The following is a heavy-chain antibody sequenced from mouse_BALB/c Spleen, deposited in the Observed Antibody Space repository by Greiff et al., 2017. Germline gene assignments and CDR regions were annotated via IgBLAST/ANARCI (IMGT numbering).Heavy chain of an antibody. V-gene: IGHV1S22*01. CDR2: IYPGSGST. CDR3: TRTLYGNYAMDY. J-gene: IGHJ4*01. D-gene: IGHD2-1*01. CDR1: GYTFTSYW. Sequence: LKQPGSELVRPGASVKLSCKASGYTFTSYWMHWVKQRHGQGLEWIGNIYPGSGSTNYDEKFKSKGTLTVDTSSSTAYMHLSSLTSEDSAVYYCTRTLYGNYAMDYWGQGTSVTVSS.